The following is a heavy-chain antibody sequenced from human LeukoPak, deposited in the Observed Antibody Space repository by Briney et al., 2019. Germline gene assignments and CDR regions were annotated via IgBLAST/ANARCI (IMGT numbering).Heavy chain of an antibody. CDR1: GYTFTNYY. Sequence: GASVKVSCKASGYTFTNYYMHWVRQAPGPGLEWMGIINPSGGNTKYAQKFQGRVTMTRDMSTSTVYMELSSLRSDDTAVYYCAREGGATPPTSIDYWGQGTLVTVSS. CDR3: AREGGATPPTSIDY. D-gene: IGHD1-26*01. J-gene: IGHJ4*02. V-gene: IGHV1-46*01. CDR2: INPSGGNT.